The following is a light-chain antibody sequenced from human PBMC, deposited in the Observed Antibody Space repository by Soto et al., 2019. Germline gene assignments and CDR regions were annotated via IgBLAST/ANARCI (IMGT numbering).Light chain of an antibody. J-gene: IGKJ5*01. CDR3: QQTHAVPLP. V-gene: IGKV1-39*01. CDR2: AAS. Sequence: QMTQYQSSLSACVRDRVSTACRASQPIGNYLNWYQQKSGEAPKVLIFAASSLRSGVPSRFSGSGYGTDFTLTINNLHPEDSATYYCQQTHAVPLPFGQGTRLAI. CDR1: QPIGNY.